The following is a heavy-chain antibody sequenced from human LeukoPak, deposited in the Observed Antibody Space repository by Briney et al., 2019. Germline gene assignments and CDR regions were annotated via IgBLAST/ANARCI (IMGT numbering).Heavy chain of an antibody. Sequence: PGGSLRLSCAASGFTFSSYAMSWVRQAPGKGLEWVSAISGSGGSTYYANSVKGRFTISRDNSKNTLYLQMNSLRAEDTAVYYCAKDMHARGRLKVATIDFDYWGQGTLVTVSS. CDR2: ISGSGGST. V-gene: IGHV3-23*01. CDR3: AKDMHARGRLKVATIDFDY. J-gene: IGHJ4*02. CDR1: GFTFSSYA. D-gene: IGHD5-12*01.